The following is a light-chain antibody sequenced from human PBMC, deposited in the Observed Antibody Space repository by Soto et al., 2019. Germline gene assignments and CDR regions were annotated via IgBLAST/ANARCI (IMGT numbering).Light chain of an antibody. V-gene: IGKV1-5*01. J-gene: IGKJ1*01. Sequence: DIQMTQSPSTLSASVVDRVTITCRASQSISSWLAWYQQKPGEAPKLLIYDASSLESGVPSRFSGSGSGTEFTLTISSLQPDDFATYYCQQYNSYPWTFGQGTKVDI. CDR2: DAS. CDR3: QQYNSYPWT. CDR1: QSISSW.